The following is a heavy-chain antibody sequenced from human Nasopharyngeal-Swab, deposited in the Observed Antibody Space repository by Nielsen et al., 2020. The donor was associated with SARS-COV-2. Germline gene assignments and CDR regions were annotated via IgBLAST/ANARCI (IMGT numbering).Heavy chain of an antibody. CDR2: INHSGST. CDR3: ARGCSSTSCPYDY. CDR1: GGSFSGYY. D-gene: IGHD2-2*01. J-gene: IGHJ4*02. Sequence: SETLSLTCAVYGGSFSGYYWSWIRQPPGKGLEWIGEINHSGSTNYNPSLKSRVTISVDTSKNKFSLKLSSVTAADTAVYYCARGCSSTSCPYDYWGQGTLVTVSS. V-gene: IGHV4-34*01.